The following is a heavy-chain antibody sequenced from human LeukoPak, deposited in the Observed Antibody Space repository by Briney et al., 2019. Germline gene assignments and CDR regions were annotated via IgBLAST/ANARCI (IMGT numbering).Heavy chain of an antibody. CDR2: IYYSGST. V-gene: IGHV4-39*01. Sequence: SQTLSLTCAVSGGSISSSSYSWGWIRQPPGKGLEWIGSIYYSGSTYYNPSLKSRVTISVDTSKNQFSLKLSSVTAADTAVYYCARHSSGWYYFDYWGQGTLVTVSS. D-gene: IGHD6-19*01. CDR1: GGSISSSSYS. CDR3: ARHSSGWYYFDY. J-gene: IGHJ4*02.